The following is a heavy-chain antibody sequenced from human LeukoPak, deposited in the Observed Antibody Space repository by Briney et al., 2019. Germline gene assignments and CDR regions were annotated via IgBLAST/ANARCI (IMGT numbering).Heavy chain of an antibody. CDR1: GLSFSTHT. CDR2: ISSSGSTI. V-gene: IGHV3-48*04. CDR3: ARDVAKRGYSYGKDY. D-gene: IGHD5-18*01. Sequence: GGSLRLSCATSGLSFSTHTMNWVRQAPGKGLEWVSYISSSGSTIYYADSVKGRFTISRDNAKNSLYLQMNSLRAEDTAVYYCARDVAKRGYSYGKDYWGQGTLVTVSS. J-gene: IGHJ4*02.